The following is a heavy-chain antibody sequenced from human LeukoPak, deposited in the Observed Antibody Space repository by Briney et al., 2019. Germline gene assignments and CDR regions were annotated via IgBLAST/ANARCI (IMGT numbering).Heavy chain of an antibody. V-gene: IGHV3-7*01. CDR1: GFTFSSYW. D-gene: IGHD3-10*01. CDR3: ARDREYFDY. J-gene: IGHJ4*02. CDR2: IKQDGSEK. Sequence: QPGGSLRLSCAASGFTFSSYWTSWVRQAPGKGLEWVANIKQDGSEKYYVDSVKGRFTISRDNAKNSLYLQMNSLRAEDTAVYYCARDREYFDYWGQGTLVTVSS.